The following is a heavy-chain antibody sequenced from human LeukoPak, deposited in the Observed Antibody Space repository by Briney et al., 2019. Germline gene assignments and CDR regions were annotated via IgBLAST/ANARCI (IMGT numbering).Heavy chain of an antibody. V-gene: IGHV7-4-1*02. D-gene: IGHD3-22*01. Sequence: ASVKVSCKASGYTFTSYAMNWVRQAPGQGLEWMGWINTNTGNPTYAQGFTGRFVFSLDTSVSTAYLQISSLKAEDTAVYYCARAFNDIPYYDSSGYRGGLGYWGQGTLVTVSS. CDR2: INTNTGNP. CDR3: ARAFNDIPYYDSSGYRGGLGY. J-gene: IGHJ4*02. CDR1: GYTFTSYA.